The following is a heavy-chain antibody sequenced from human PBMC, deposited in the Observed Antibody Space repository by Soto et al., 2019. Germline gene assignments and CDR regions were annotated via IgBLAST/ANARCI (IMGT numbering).Heavy chain of an antibody. D-gene: IGHD1-7*01. CDR3: ARAPGFRRASAGTTTWFDP. Sequence: PSETLSLTCAVYGGSFSGYYWSWIRQPPGKGLEWIGEINHSGSTNYNPSLKSRVTISVDTSKNQFSLKLSSVTAADTAVYYCARAPGFRRASAGTTTWFDPWGEGTLVTVSS. CDR2: INHSGST. CDR1: GGSFSGYY. V-gene: IGHV4-34*01. J-gene: IGHJ5*02.